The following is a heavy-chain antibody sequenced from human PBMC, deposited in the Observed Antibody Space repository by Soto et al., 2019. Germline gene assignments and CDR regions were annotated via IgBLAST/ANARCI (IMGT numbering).Heavy chain of an antibody. CDR3: ARSFQAAAGPEHYYYYGMDV. V-gene: IGHV4-59*01. J-gene: IGHJ6*02. D-gene: IGHD6-13*01. CDR2: IYYSGST. Sequence: PSESLSLTCTVSGGSISSYYWSWIRQPPGKGLEWIGYIYYSGSTNYNPSLKSRVTISVDTSKNQFSLKLSSVTAADTAVYYCARSFQAAAGPEHYYYYGMDVWGQGTTVTVSS. CDR1: GGSISSYY.